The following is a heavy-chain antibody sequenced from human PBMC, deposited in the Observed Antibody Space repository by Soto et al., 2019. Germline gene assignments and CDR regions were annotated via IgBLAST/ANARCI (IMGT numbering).Heavy chain of an antibody. CDR3: ARGSNTYPSY. V-gene: IGHV3-74*01. Sequence: EVQLVESGGALVQPGGSLRLSCAVSGFTFSNYWMHWVRQAPGKGLVWVSRINIDGGTTSYADSVKGRFTISRDNAKNTLYLQMSSLRAEVTAVYYCARGSNTYPSYWGRGTLVTVSS. CDR2: INIDGGTT. J-gene: IGHJ4*02. D-gene: IGHD2-21*01. CDR1: GFTFSNYW.